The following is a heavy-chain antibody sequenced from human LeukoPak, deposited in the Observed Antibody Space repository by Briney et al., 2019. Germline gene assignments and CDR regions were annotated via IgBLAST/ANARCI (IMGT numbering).Heavy chain of an antibody. CDR1: GGSFSGYY. V-gene: IGHV4-34*01. CDR2: INHSGST. Sequence: SETLSLTCAVYGGSFSGYYWSWIRQPPGKGLEWIGEINHSGSTNYNPSLKNRVTISVDTSKNQFSLKLRSVTAADTAVYYCARPYGSGSYYNAVVSLDYWGQGTLVTVSS. J-gene: IGHJ4*02. D-gene: IGHD3-10*01. CDR3: ARPYGSGSYYNAVVSLDY.